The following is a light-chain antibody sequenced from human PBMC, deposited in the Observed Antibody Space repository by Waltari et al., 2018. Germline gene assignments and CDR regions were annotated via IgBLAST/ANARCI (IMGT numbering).Light chain of an antibody. CDR3: ATWDDRLNGWV. CDR1: TSNLEVNT. Sequence: QSVLTQPPSASGTPGQRVTIPCSGSTSNLEVNTVNWYQHLPGSAPKLLIYTNDQRPSGVPDRFSGAKSGTSASLAISGLQSDDEGHYYCATWDDRLNGWVFGGGTKLTVL. CDR2: TND. J-gene: IGLJ3*02. V-gene: IGLV1-44*01.